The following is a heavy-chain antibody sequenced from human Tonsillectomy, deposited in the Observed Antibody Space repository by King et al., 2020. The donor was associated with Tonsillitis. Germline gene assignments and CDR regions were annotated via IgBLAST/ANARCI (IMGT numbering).Heavy chain of an antibody. CDR3: AKCPYDFWSGGLYYAMDV. CDR2: MSSAGARQ. CDR1: GFTFSTYA. D-gene: IGHD3-3*01. Sequence: VQLVESGGGLVQPGGSLRLSCAASGFTFSTYAMTWVRQAPGKGLEWVSVMSSAGARQYHADSVKGRFTISMDNSKKTLYLQMNSLRAEDTAVYYCAKCPYDFWSGGLYYAMDVWGQGTTVTVSS. V-gene: IGHV3-23*04. J-gene: IGHJ6*02.